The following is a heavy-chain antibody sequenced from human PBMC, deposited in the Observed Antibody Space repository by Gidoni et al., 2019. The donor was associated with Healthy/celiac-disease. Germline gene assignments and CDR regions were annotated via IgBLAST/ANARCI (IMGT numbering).Heavy chain of an antibody. Sequence: QVQLQQWGAGLLKPSETLSLTCAVYGGSFSGYYWSWNRQPPGKGLEWIGEINHSGSTNYNPSLKSRVTISVDTSKNQFSLKLSSVTAADTAVYYCARVKGLMVRGVTSDWGQGTLVTVSS. V-gene: IGHV4-34*01. D-gene: IGHD3-10*01. CDR1: GGSFSGYY. J-gene: IGHJ4*02. CDR3: ARVKGLMVRGVTSD. CDR2: INHSGST.